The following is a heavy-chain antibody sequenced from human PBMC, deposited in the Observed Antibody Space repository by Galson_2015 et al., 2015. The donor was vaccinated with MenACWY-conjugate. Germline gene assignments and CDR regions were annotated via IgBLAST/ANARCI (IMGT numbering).Heavy chain of an antibody. Sequence: SLRLSCAASGFTFSNQGMSWVRQAPGKGLEWVSAVTGSGDTTYYADSVKGQFTISRDNSKNTLFLHMNSLRAEDTAVYYCAKMQGYFDYWGQGTLVTISS. V-gene: IGHV3-23*01. J-gene: IGHJ4*02. CDR2: VTGSGDTT. CDR3: AKMQGYFDY. CDR1: GFTFSNQG.